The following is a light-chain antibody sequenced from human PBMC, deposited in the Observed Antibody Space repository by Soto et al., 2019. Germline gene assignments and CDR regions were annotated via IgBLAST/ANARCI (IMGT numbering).Light chain of an antibody. J-gene: IGLJ1*01. CDR3: CSYAGSNYYV. Sequence: QSVLTQPASVSGSPVQSITISCTGTSNVVGSYNLVSWYQHHPGKAPKLMIFEGSKRPSGVSNRFSGSKSGNTASLTISGLQAEDEADFYCCSYAGSNYYVFGTGTKVTVL. CDR2: EGS. V-gene: IGLV2-23*01. CDR1: SNVVGSYNL.